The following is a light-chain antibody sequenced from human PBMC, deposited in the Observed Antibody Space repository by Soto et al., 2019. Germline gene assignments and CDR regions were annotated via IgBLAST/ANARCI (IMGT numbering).Light chain of an antibody. J-gene: IGLJ1*01. CDR3: SSYTRSSTSYV. CDR2: EVS. CDR1: SSDVGGYNY. V-gene: IGLV2-14*01. Sequence: QSVLTQPASVSGSPGQSITISCTGTSSDVGGYNYVSWYQQHPGKAPKLMIYEVSNRPSRVSHRFSGSKSGNTASLTISGLQAEDEADYYCSSYTRSSTSYVFGTGTKLTVL.